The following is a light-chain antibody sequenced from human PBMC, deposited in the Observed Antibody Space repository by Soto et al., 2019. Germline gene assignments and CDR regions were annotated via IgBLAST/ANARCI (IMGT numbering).Light chain of an antibody. V-gene: IGKV3-20*01. CDR1: RSVSSDD. CDR3: QYYERGTPLHT. J-gene: IGKJ2*01. Sequence: ETVLTQSPGTLSLSPGERATLACRASRSVSSDDFSWYKQQRGQAPRLVIYAASRRATGIPDRFRVSGSGTDFTLTIIRAEPDDFAVYYCQYYERGTPLHTFGQGTKLEIK. CDR2: AAS.